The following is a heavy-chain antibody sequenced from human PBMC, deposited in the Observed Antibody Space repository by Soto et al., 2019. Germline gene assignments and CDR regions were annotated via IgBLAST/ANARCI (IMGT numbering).Heavy chain of an antibody. D-gene: IGHD2-15*01. J-gene: IGHJ6*02. V-gene: IGHV4-34*01. CDR2: INHSGST. CDR3: ARGLRIPYYGMDV. Sequence: SETLSLTCAVYGGSFSGYYWSWIRQPPGKGLEWIGEINHSGSTNYNPSLKSRVTISVDTSKNQFSLKLSSVTAADTAVYYCARGLRIPYYGMDVWGQGTTVPAPS. CDR1: GGSFSGYY.